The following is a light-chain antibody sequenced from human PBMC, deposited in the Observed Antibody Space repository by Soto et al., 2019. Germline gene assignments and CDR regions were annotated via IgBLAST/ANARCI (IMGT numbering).Light chain of an antibody. CDR1: SSDVGGYNY. V-gene: IGLV2-14*01. J-gene: IGLJ2*01. Sequence: QSALTQPASVSGSPGQSITISCTGTSSDVGGYNYVSWYQQHPGKAPKLLIYGNSNRPSGVPDRFSGSKSGTSASLAITGLQAEDEADYYCQSYDSSLSRVFGGGTKLTVL. CDR2: GNS. CDR3: QSYDSSLSRV.